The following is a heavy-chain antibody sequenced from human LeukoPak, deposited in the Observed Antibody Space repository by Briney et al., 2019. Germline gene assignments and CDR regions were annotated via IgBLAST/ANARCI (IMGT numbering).Heavy chain of an antibody. CDR2: FSVSDATT. V-gene: IGHV3-23*01. CDR1: GFTFSTYA. J-gene: IGHJ3*02. D-gene: IGHD2-15*01. Sequence: GGSLRLSCAASGFTFSTYAMSWVRQAPGKGLEWVSGFSVSDATTYYADSVKGRFTISRDNSKNTLYLHVNSLRPEDTAVYYCARDICSGGSCDAFDIWGQGTMVTVSS. CDR3: ARDICSGGSCDAFDI.